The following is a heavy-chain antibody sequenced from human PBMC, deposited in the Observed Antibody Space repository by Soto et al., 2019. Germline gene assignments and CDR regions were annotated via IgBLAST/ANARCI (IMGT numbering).Heavy chain of an antibody. Sequence: QLQLQESGPGLVKPSETLSLTCNVSGVSIIDTSYYWGWIRQPPGKGLEWIGTIHFNGNTFYNPSLKSRLTISVDTSKNQISLRLTSVTAADTAVYYCARQGSYWGHGTLVAVSS. CDR3: ARQGSY. J-gene: IGHJ4*01. CDR2: IHFNGNT. V-gene: IGHV4-39*01. CDR1: GVSIIDTSYY.